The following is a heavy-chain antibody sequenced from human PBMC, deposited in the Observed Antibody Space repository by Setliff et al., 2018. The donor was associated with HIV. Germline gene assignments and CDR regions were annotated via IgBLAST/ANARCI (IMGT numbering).Heavy chain of an antibody. Sequence: SETLSLTFTVSGGSITSSSYYWGWIRQPPGKGLEWIGTIFSSGSTYYKPSLKSRVTISVDSTKNQISLKLSFVTAADTAVYYCARHVDIVAPFDYWGQGSLVTVSS. V-gene: IGHV4-39*01. J-gene: IGHJ4*02. CDR2: IFSSGST. CDR3: ARHVDIVAPFDY. D-gene: IGHD5-12*01. CDR1: GGSITSSSYY.